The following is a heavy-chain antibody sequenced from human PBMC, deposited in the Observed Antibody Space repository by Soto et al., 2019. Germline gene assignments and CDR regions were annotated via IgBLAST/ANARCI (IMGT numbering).Heavy chain of an antibody. CDR1: GFTFSSYA. D-gene: IGHD6-13*01. J-gene: IGHJ4*02. V-gene: IGHV3-23*01. Sequence: GGSLRLSCAASGFTFSSYAMSWVRQAPGKGLEWVSAISGSGGSTYYADSVKGRFTISRDNSKNTLYLQMNSLRAEDTAVYYCAKTNRQQQLQVRSLGFHPFDYWGQGTLVTVSS. CDR2: ISGSGGST. CDR3: AKTNRQQQLQVRSLGFHPFDY.